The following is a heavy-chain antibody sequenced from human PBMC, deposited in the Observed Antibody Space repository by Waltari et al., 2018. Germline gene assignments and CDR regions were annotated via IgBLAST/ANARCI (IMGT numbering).Heavy chain of an antibody. D-gene: IGHD1-26*01. Sequence: QVQLVQSGAEVKKPGASVKVSCKASGYTFTSYGISWVRQAPGQGLEWMGWISAYNGNTTYAQKLQGRVTMTTATSTSTAYMELRSLSSDDTAVYYCARHRSLPRGRGSYPLFDYWGQGTLVTVSS. CDR2: ISAYNGNT. V-gene: IGHV1-18*01. J-gene: IGHJ4*02. CDR3: ARHRSLPRGRGSYPLFDY. CDR1: GYTFTSYG.